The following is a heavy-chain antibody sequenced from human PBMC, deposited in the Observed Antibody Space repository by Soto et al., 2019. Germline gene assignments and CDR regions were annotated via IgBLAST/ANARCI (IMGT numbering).Heavy chain of an antibody. J-gene: IGHJ3*02. CDR1: GGSISSSY. CDR3: ARAFGYYFDSSGYYARHDAFDI. CDR2: IHYSGST. D-gene: IGHD3-22*01. V-gene: IGHV4-59*01. Sequence: SETLSLTCTVSGGSISSSYWSWIRQPPGKGLEWIGYIHYSGSTNYNPSLKSRVTISVDTSKTHFSLKLTSVIAADTAVYYCARAFGYYFDSSGYYARHDAFDIWGQGTMVT.